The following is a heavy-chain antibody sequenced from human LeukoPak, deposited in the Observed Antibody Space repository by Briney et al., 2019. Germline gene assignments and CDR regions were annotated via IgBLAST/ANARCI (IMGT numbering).Heavy chain of an antibody. D-gene: IGHD1-26*01. Sequence: ESGPTLVNPTQTLTLTCTFSGFSLSPSAMCVRWIRHPPGKALESLERIDWDDDKYYSTSLKSRLTISKDTCKNQVVLTMTNMDPVDTATYYCARTVGATRPGWFDPWGQGTLVTVSS. J-gene: IGHJ5*02. V-gene: IGHV2-70*11. CDR3: ARTVGATRPGWFDP. CDR1: GFSLSPSAMC. CDR2: IDWDDDK.